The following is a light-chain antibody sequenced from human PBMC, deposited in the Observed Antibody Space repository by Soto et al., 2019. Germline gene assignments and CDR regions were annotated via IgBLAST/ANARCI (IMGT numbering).Light chain of an antibody. V-gene: IGLV1-47*01. Sequence: QSVLTQPPSVSGTPGQSVTISCSGSSSNVGTIFVYWYQQIPGTAPKLLIFRNNQRPSGVPDRFSGSKSGTSASLAISGPRSEDEADYYCAAWDDSLSIWVFGGGTKLTVL. CDR3: AAWDDSLSIWV. CDR1: SSNVGTIF. J-gene: IGLJ3*02. CDR2: RNN.